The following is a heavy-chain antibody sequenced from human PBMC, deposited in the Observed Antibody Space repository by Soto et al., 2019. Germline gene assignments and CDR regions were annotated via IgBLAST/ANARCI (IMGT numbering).Heavy chain of an antibody. CDR1: GYTFTSYG. V-gene: IGHV1-18*01. Sequence: QVQLVQSGAEVKKPGASVKVSCKASGYTFTSYGINWVRQAPGQGLEWMGWISAYNGNTNYAQKLQGRVTMTTDTSTSTAYMELRSLRSDDTAVYYCARDLGVLLWFGELFPILPLDPWGQGTLVTVSS. CDR2: ISAYNGNT. J-gene: IGHJ5*02. CDR3: ARDLGVLLWFGELFPILPLDP. D-gene: IGHD3-10*01.